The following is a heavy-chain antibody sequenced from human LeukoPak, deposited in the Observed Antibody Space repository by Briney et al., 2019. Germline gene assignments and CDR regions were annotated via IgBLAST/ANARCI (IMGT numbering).Heavy chain of an antibody. CDR2: IWFDGND. Sequence: SETLSLTCTVSGAFITRDTYYWAWVRQSPGKGLEWIGSIWFDGNDYYNPSLRSRVTISVDTSKNQFSLKLSSVTAADTAVYYCARGPPGYSGYAYGARFDYWGQGTLVTVSS. D-gene: IGHD5-12*01. V-gene: IGHV4-39*07. J-gene: IGHJ4*02. CDR3: ARGPPGYSGYAYGARFDY. CDR1: GAFITRDTYY.